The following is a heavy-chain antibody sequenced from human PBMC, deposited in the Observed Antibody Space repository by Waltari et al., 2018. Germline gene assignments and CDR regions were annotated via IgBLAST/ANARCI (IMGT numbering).Heavy chain of an antibody. J-gene: IGHJ5*02. V-gene: IGHV4-61*09. Sequence: QVQLQESGPGLVKPSQTLSLTCTVSGCSISSGSYYWRWIRQPAGKGLEWIGYIYTSGSTNYNPSFKRRVTISLATAKNQFALKLSSVTAADTAVYYGARDSGSYSGQFDPWGQGTLVTVSA. CDR1: GCSISSGSYY. CDR2: IYTSGST. CDR3: ARDSGSYSGQFDP. D-gene: IGHD1-26*01.